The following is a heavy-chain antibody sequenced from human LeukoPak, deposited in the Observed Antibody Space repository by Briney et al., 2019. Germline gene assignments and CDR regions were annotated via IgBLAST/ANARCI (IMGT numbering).Heavy chain of an antibody. D-gene: IGHD1-7*01. Sequence: ASVKVSCKASGYTFTSYGISWVRQAPGQGLEWMGWISAYNGNTNYAQKLQGRVTMTTDTSTSTAYMELRSLRSDDTAVYYCARGQLELRVPGLYYYYMDVWGKGTTVTVSS. CDR3: ARGQLELRVPGLYYYYMDV. CDR1: GYTFTSYG. V-gene: IGHV1-18*01. J-gene: IGHJ6*03. CDR2: ISAYNGNT.